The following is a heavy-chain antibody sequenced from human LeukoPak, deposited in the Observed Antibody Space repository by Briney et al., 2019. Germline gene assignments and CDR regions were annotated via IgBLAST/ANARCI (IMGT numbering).Heavy chain of an antibody. D-gene: IGHD6-19*01. Sequence: PGGSLSLSCAASGFSFSDYDMNWVRLAPGKGLEWVAWISTTSATIYYADSVKGRFTISRDNAKNSLYLQMNSLSGEDTAVYYCAREVRRSSDYFDYWGQGTLVAVSS. CDR3: AREVRRSSDYFDY. CDR1: GFSFSDYD. V-gene: IGHV3-48*01. CDR2: ISTTSATI. J-gene: IGHJ4*02.